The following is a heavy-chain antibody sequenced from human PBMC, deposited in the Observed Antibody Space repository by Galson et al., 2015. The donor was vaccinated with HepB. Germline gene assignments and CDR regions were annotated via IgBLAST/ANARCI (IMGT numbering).Heavy chain of an antibody. CDR2: IVVGSGNT. J-gene: IGHJ4*02. V-gene: IGHV1-58*01. D-gene: IGHD4-11*01. CDR1: GFTFTSSA. CDR3: AADERTTELNYFDY. Sequence: SVKVSCKASGFTFTSSAVQWVRQARGQRLEWIGWIVVGSGNTNCAQKFQERVTITRDMSTSTAYMELSSLRSEDTAVYYCAADERTTELNYFDYWGQGTLVTVSS.